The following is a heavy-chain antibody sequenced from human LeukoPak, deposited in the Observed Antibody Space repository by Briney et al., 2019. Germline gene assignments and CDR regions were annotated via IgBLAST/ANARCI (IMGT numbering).Heavy chain of an antibody. CDR2: INWNGGST. Sequence: GGSLRLSCAASGLTFDDYGMSWVRQAPGKGLEWVSGINWNGGSTGYADSVKGRFTISRDNAKNSLCLQMNSLRAEDTALYYCARDGRPWELPPLPFDYWGQGTLVTVSS. J-gene: IGHJ4*02. V-gene: IGHV3-20*04. CDR3: ARDGRPWELPPLPFDY. D-gene: IGHD1-26*01. CDR1: GLTFDDYG.